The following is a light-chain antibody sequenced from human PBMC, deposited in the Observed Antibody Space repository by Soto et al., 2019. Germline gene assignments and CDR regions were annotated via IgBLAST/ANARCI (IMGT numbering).Light chain of an antibody. Sequence: EIVLTQSPATLSLSPGERATLSCRASQSISNYLAWYQQKPGQAPRLLIYDASNRATGIPARFSGSGSGTAFTITISSLEPEDFAVYYCQQRFSWPPFTFGPGTKLDIK. V-gene: IGKV3-11*01. CDR3: QQRFSWPPFT. J-gene: IGKJ3*01. CDR2: DAS. CDR1: QSISNY.